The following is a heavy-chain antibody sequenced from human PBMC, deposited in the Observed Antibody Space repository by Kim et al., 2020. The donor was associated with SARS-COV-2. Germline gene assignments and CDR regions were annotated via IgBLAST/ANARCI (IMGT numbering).Heavy chain of an antibody. CDR3: AKTTNTSNADACGV. Sequence: YADSVKGRCTISRSNSKNTIFLQMNSLRNEETAVYFCAKTTNTSNADACGVWSKGTMVTVTS. V-gene: IGHV3-33*06. J-gene: IGHJ3*01. D-gene: IGHD2-8*01.